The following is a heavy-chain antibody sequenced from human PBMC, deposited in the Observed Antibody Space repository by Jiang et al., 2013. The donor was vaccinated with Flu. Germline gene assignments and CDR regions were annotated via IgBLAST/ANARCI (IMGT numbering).Heavy chain of an antibody. CDR1: NYYISSGTS. J-gene: IGHJ3*02. CDR3: ARGGSFEAFDI. V-gene: IGHV4-38-2*01. CDR2: FYHTGTT. D-gene: IGHD1-26*01. Sequence: CAVSNYYISSGTSGSGSGSPRKGLEWIGTFYHTGTTYHNPSLKSRVAISIDTSKNHFSLTLNSVTAADTAVYYCARGGSFEAFDIWAQGTMVTVSS.